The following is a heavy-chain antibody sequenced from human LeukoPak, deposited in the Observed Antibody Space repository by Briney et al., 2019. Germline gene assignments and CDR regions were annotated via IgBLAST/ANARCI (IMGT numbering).Heavy chain of an antibody. CDR2: ISYDGSNK. V-gene: IGHV3-30*18. J-gene: IGHJ4*02. Sequence: GGSLRLSCAASGFTFGSYGMHWVRQAPGKGLEWVAVISYDGSNKYYADSVKGRFTISRDNSKNTLYLQMNSLRAEDTAVYYCAKDMSSSWYAFDYWGQGTLVTVSS. CDR3: AKDMSSSWYAFDY. CDR1: GFTFGSYG. D-gene: IGHD6-13*01.